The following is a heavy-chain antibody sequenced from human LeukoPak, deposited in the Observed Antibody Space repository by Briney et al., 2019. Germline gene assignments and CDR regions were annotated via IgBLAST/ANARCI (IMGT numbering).Heavy chain of an antibody. CDR1: GGSIYSSY. Sequence: SETLSLTCIVSGGSIYSSYWSWVRQPPGKGLEWIGYGHHSGSSNYSPSLRNRASISVDTSKNQFSLKLSSVTAADTAVYYCARGPGWNYAGDYWGQGTLVTVSS. J-gene: IGHJ4*02. D-gene: IGHD1-7*01. CDR2: GHHSGSS. V-gene: IGHV4-59*12. CDR3: ARGPGWNYAGDY.